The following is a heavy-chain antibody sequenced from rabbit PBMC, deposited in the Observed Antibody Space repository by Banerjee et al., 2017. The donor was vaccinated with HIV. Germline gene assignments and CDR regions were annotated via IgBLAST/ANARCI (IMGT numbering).Heavy chain of an antibody. V-gene: IGHV1S40*01. CDR1: GFSFSSSYY. D-gene: IGHD4-1*01. CDR2: IYGGSSDST. J-gene: IGHJ4*01. Sequence: QSLEESGGDLVKPGASLTLTCTASGFSFSSSYYMCWVRQAPGKGLEWIACIYGGSSDSTDYANWAKGRFTISKTSSTTVTLQMTSLTAADTATYFCARVAACAFDLWGPGTLVTVS. CDR3: ARVAACAFDL.